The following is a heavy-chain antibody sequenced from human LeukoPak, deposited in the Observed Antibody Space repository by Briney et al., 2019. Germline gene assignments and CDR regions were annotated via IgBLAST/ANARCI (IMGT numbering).Heavy chain of an antibody. CDR3: TTDEDWNYARKDV. CDR2: IKSKTDGGTT. V-gene: IGHV3-15*01. CDR1: GFILSTAW. Sequence: GGSLRLSCEASGFILSTAWMTWVRQAPGKGLEWVGRIKSKTDGGTTDYATPVKGRFTISRDDSKSTLYLQMNSLKIEDTAVYYCTTDEDWNYARKDVWGQGATVIVSS. J-gene: IGHJ6*02. D-gene: IGHD1-7*01.